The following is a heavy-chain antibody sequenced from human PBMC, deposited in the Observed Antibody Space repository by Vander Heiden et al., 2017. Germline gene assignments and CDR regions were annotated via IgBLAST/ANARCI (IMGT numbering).Heavy chain of an antibody. J-gene: IGHJ4*01. D-gene: IGHD6-19*01. CDR3: ARKRYSSGWDFDY. CDR1: GDSISSGTHY. V-gene: IGHV4-39*01. CDR2: IYYSGRT. Sequence: QLQLQESGPGLVKPSENLSLTCTVSGDSISSGTHYWGWVRQPPGKGLEWIGTIYYSGRTFYKPSLRSRATISVDTSKNPFSLKLNSVTAADTAVYYCARKRYSSGWDFDYWS.